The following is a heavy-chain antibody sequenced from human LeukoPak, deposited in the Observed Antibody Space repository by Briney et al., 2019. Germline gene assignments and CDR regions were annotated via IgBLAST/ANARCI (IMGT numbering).Heavy chain of an antibody. CDR2: IKQDGSEK. V-gene: IGHV3-7*02. D-gene: IGHD1-1*01. Sequence: PGGSLRLSCAASGFSISNYWMSWVRQAPGKGLEWVANIKQDGSEKYYVDSVKGRLTISRDNAKNSVYLQMNSLRAEDTAVYYCARSAAGTYYWGQGTLVTVSS. CDR3: ARSAAGTYY. CDR1: GFSISNYW. J-gene: IGHJ4*02.